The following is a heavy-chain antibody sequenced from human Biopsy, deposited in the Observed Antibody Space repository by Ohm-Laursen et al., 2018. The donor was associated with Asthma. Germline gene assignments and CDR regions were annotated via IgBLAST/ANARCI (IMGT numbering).Heavy chain of an antibody. CDR2: ISYDGSNK. D-gene: IGHD4-17*01. J-gene: IGHJ6*02. CDR3: AREGGDYLSGYYYYYGMDV. CDR1: GFTFSNFA. Sequence: RSLRLSCTAPGFTFSNFAMTWVRQAPGKGLEWVAVISYDGSNKYYADSVKGRFTISRDNSKNTLYLQMNSLRAEDTAVYYCAREGGDYLSGYYYYYGMDVWGQGTTVTVSS. V-gene: IGHV3-30*03.